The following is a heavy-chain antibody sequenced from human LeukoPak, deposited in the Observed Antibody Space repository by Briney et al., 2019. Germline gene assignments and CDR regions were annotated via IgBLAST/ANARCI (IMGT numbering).Heavy chain of an antibody. D-gene: IGHD3-22*01. V-gene: IGHV1-2*02. Sequence: ASVKVSCKASGYSFNSNGMNWVRQAPGQGLEWMGWINPHSGGTKYAEKFQGRVTMTRDTSISTAYMELSRLRSDDTAVYYCARYYYDRSGYYYFDYWGQGTLVTVSS. CDR2: INPHSGGT. CDR3: ARYYYDRSGYYYFDY. CDR1: GYSFNSNG. J-gene: IGHJ4*02.